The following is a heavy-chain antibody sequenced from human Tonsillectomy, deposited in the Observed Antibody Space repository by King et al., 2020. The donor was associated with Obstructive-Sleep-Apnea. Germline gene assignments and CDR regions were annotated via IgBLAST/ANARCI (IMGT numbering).Heavy chain of an antibody. V-gene: IGHV5-51*01. J-gene: IGHJ6*02. Sequence: QLVQSGAEVKKPGESLKISCKGSGYSFTSYWIGWVRQMPGKGLEWMGIIYPGDSDTRYSPSFQGQVTISADKSISTAYLQWSSLKASDTAMYYCARHSTSLTYYSGMDVWGQGTTVTVSS. CDR2: IYPGDSDT. CDR3: ARHSTSLTYYSGMDV. D-gene: IGHD1-1*01. CDR1: GYSFTSYW.